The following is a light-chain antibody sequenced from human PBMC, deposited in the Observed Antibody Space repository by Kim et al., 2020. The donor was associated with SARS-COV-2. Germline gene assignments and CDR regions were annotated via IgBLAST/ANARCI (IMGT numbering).Light chain of an antibody. CDR2: DVT. Sequence: PGQSVTISCPGASNNIGFYNYVSWYQHHPGRAPKLISYDVTKRPSGVPDRFSGSKSGNTASLTVSGLQSEEEADYYCCSYAGDYVIFGGGTQLTVL. CDR3: CSYAGDYVI. V-gene: IGLV2-11*01. J-gene: IGLJ2*01. CDR1: SNNIGFYNY.